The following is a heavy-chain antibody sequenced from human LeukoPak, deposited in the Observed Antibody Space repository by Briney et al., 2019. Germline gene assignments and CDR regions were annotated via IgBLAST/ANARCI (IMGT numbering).Heavy chain of an antibody. Sequence: GGSLRLSCAASGFTFSSYEMNWVRQAPGKGLEWVSYISSSGSTIYYADSVKGRFTISRGNAKNSLYLQMNSLRAEDTAVYYCASVRSSGYCSSTSCLSYWGQGTLVTVSS. CDR3: ASVRSSGYCSSTSCLSY. V-gene: IGHV3-48*03. J-gene: IGHJ4*02. CDR1: GFTFSSYE. D-gene: IGHD2-2*03. CDR2: ISSSGSTI.